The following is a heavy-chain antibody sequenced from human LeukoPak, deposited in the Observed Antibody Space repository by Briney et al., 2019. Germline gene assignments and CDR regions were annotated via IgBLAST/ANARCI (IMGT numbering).Heavy chain of an antibody. Sequence: PSETLSLTCAVYGGSFSGYYWSWIRQPPGKGLEWIGEINHSGSTNYNPSLKSRVTISVDTSKNQFSLKLSSVTAADTAVYYCARGGLENTVVASLFDYWGQGTLVTVSS. CDR1: GGSFSGYY. D-gene: IGHD4-23*01. V-gene: IGHV4-34*01. CDR2: INHSGST. CDR3: ARGGLENTVVASLFDY. J-gene: IGHJ4*02.